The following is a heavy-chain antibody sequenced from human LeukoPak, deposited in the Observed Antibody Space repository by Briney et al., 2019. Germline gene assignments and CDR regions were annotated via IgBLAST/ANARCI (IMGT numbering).Heavy chain of an antibody. V-gene: IGHV3-7*01. Sequence: SLRLSCAASGFTFNDYWMTWVRQVPGRGLEWVANINKDGSDKYYVDSVKGRFTISRDNAKKSLYLEMNSLTVEDTAMYYCAKVGTWELQRVFEYWGQGALVTVSS. CDR1: GFTFNDYW. CDR2: INKDGSDK. CDR3: AKVGTWELQRVFEY. D-gene: IGHD1-26*01. J-gene: IGHJ4*02.